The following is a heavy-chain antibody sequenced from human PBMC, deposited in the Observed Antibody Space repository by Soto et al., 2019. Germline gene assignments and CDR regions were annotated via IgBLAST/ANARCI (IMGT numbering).Heavy chain of an antibody. Sequence: EVQLVEAGGGLVQPGGSLRLSCAASGFTFSTYSMNWVRQAPGKGLEGVSYISSRSYTIYYVDSGKGRFTISRDNAKNSLYLQMNSLRDEDTAVYYCARGGSSSDNGMDVWGQGTTVTVSS. V-gene: IGHV3-48*02. CDR2: ISSRSYTI. CDR3: ARGGSSSDNGMDV. D-gene: IGHD6-6*01. J-gene: IGHJ6*02. CDR1: GFTFSTYS.